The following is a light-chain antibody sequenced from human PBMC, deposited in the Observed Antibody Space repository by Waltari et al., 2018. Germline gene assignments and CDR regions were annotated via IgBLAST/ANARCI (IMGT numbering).Light chain of an antibody. CDR1: SEHRLDD. CDR3: QTWDPYIVV. J-gene: IGLJ2*01. V-gene: IGLV4-69*01. CDR2: LNSDGSH. Sequence: QLVLTQSPSASASLGASVKIPCTLSSEHRLDDIAWHQQHRDRGPRFLMRLNSDGSHTKGDGMPYRFSGSSSVSERYLIISSLQYEDESDYYCQTWDPYIVVFGGGTKLTVL.